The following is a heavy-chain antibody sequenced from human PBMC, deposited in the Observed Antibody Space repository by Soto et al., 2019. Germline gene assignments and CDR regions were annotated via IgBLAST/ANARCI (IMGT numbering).Heavy chain of an antibody. J-gene: IGHJ4*02. CDR1: GFSLSTSGVG. CDR3: AHHPYYGLAPYSFDY. Sequence: QITLKESGPTLVKPTQTLTLTCTFSGFSLSTSGVGVGWIRQPPGKALEWLAVIYWDDDKRSSSSLKSRLTITKDPSKKQVVLTMTNMDPVDTATYYCAHHPYYGLAPYSFDYWGQGILVTVSS. CDR2: IYWDDDK. V-gene: IGHV2-5*02. D-gene: IGHD3-10*01.